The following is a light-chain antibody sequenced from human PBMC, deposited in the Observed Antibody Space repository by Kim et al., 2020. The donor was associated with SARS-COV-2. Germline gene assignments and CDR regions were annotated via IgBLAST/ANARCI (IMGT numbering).Light chain of an antibody. CDR2: DVN. V-gene: IGLV2-14*03. CDR3: SSYATSRSYV. CDR1: SSDIGTYNY. Sequence: GQSITISCTGPSSDIGTYNYVTWYQQYPGKAPKLMIYDVNKRPSGVSNRFSGSKSGNTASLTISGLQTEDEADYYCSSYATSRSYVFGTGTRVTVL. J-gene: IGLJ1*01.